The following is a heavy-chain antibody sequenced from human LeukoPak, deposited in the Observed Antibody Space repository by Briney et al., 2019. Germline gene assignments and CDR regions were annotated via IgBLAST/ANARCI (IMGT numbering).Heavy chain of an antibody. Sequence: ASVKVSCKASGDTFNSYDINWVRQATGQGLEWMGRMNPNSGNTAYAQKFQGRVTITADESTSTAYMELSSLRSEDTAVYYCARVTRGTTHYYMDVWGKGTTVTISS. D-gene: IGHD1-14*01. CDR2: MNPNSGNT. CDR3: ARVTRGTTHYYMDV. CDR1: GDTFNSYD. V-gene: IGHV1-8*03. J-gene: IGHJ6*03.